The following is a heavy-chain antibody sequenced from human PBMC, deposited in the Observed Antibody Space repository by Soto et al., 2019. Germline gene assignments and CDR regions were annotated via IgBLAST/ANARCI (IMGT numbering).Heavy chain of an antibody. D-gene: IGHD3-3*01. Sequence: GGSLRLSCAASGFTFDDYAMHWVRQAPGKGLEWVSGISWNSGSIGYADSVKGRFTISRDNAKNSLYLQMNSLRAEDTALYYCAKDYYDFWSGYYSPFDYYYGMDVWGQGTTVTVSS. V-gene: IGHV3-9*01. CDR2: ISWNSGSI. J-gene: IGHJ6*02. CDR1: GFTFDDYA. CDR3: AKDYYDFWSGYYSPFDYYYGMDV.